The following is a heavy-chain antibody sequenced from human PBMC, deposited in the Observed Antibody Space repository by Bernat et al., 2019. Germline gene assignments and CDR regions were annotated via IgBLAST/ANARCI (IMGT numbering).Heavy chain of an antibody. V-gene: IGHV3-23*01. D-gene: IGHD1-26*01. CDR1: GFTFSTYA. CDR2: ISGSGGST. J-gene: IGHJ4*02. CDR3: AKKPTSTGSHYHFDY. Sequence: EVQLLESGGGLVQPGGSLRLSCAASGFTFSTYAMSWVRQAPGKGLEWVSAISGSGGSTYYADSGKGRFTISRDNSKNTLYLQMSSLRAEDTAVYYCAKKPTSTGSHYHFDYWGQGTLVTVSS.